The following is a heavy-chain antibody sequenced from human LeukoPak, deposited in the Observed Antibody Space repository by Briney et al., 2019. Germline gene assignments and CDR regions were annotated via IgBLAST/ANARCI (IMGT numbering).Heavy chain of an antibody. J-gene: IGHJ4*02. CDR3: ARWGEYCSSASCNYRDY. V-gene: IGHV1-8*01. Sequence: ASVKVSCKASGYTFTSYDIKWVRQATGQGLEWMGWMNPNSGNTGYAQKFQGRVTMTRNTSISTAYMELSSLRSEDTAVYYCARWGEYCSSASCNYRDYWGQATLVTVSS. CDR2: MNPNSGNT. D-gene: IGHD2-2*01. CDR1: GYTFTSYD.